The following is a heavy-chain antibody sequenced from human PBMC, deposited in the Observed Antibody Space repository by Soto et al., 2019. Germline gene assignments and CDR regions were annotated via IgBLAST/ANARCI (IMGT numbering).Heavy chain of an antibody. V-gene: IGHV4-39*01. CDR1: GGSIMSSSYY. J-gene: IGHJ4*02. CDR3: ARLDSQFYFDY. Sequence: QLQLQESGPGLVKSSETLSLNCTVSGGSIMSSSYYWGWIRQPPGKGLEWIGSIYYSGSTYYNPSLKSRVTISVDTSKKQFSLKLSSVTAADTAVYYCARLDSQFYFDYWGQGTLVTVSS. D-gene: IGHD4-4*01. CDR2: IYYSGST.